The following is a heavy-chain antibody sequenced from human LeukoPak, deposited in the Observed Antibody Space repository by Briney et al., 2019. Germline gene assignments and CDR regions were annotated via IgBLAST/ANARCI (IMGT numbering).Heavy chain of an antibody. J-gene: IGHJ5*02. CDR2: IIPLFDTP. D-gene: IGHD1-26*01. CDR1: GGTFSSYA. V-gene: IGHV1-69*13. CDR3: ARGLSGSLTANWFDP. Sequence: SVKVSCKASGGTFSSYAVSWVRQAPGQGLEWMGGIIPLFDTPNYAQKFQGRVTITADESTTTAFMELSSLRSEDTAIYYCARGLSGSLTANWFDPWGQGTLVIVSS.